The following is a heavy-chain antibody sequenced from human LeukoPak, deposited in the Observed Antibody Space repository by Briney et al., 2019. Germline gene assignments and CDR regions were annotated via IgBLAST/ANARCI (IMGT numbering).Heavy chain of an antibody. Sequence: SETLSLTCTVSGGSIRSYYWSWIRQPAGKGLEWIGRINTSGSTNYNPSLKSRVTMSVDTSKSQFSLKLSSVTAADTAVYYCARHWAAADGFDYWGQGTLVTVSS. CDR2: INTSGST. J-gene: IGHJ4*02. D-gene: IGHD6-25*01. CDR1: GGSIRSYY. V-gene: IGHV4-4*07. CDR3: ARHWAAADGFDY.